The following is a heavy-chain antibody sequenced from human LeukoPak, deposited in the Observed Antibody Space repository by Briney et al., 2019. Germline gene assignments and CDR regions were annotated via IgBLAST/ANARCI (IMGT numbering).Heavy chain of an antibody. CDR2: ISYDGSNK. CDR3: ARGGDGYSHFDY. CDR1: GFTFSSYG. V-gene: IGHV3-30*03. Sequence: GGSLRLSCAASGFTFSSYGMHWVRQAPGKGLEWVAVISYDGSNKFHADSVKGRFTVSRDNSKYTLYLQMNSLRAEDTAVYYCARGGDGYSHFDYWGQGTLVTVSS. D-gene: IGHD5-24*01. J-gene: IGHJ4*02.